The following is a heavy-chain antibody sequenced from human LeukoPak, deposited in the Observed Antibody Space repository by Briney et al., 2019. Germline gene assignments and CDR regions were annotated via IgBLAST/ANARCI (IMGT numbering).Heavy chain of an antibody. J-gene: IGHJ4*02. CDR1: GGSISSGDYY. CDR3: ARWLVPVSYFDY. CDR2: IYYSGST. D-gene: IGHD3-10*01. V-gene: IGHV4-30-4*01. Sequence: SETLSLTCTVSGGSISSGDYYWSWIRQPPGKGLEWFGYIYYSGSTYYNPSLKSRVTISVDTSKNQFSLKLSSVTAADTAVYYCARWLVPVSYFDYWGQGTLVTVSS.